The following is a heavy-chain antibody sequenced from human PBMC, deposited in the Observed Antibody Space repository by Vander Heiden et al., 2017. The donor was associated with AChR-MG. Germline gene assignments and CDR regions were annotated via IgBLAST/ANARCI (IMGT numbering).Heavy chain of an antibody. CDR3: ARDRLTATTSFDY. J-gene: IGHJ4*02. D-gene: IGHD4-17*01. CDR1: GFAFGRFA. V-gene: IGHV3-30-3*01. CDR2: ISDDGSSK. Sequence: QVQQVESGGGVVQPGQSLRPSGITSGFAFGRFAVHWVRQAPGKGLEWVAVISDDGSSKYYADSVKGRCTISRDNSKKAVDLQMNSLRAEDSAVYYCARDRLTATTSFDYWGQGTLVTVSS.